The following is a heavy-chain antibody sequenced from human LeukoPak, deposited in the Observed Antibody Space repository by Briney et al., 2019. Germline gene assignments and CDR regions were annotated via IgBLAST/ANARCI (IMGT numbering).Heavy chain of an antibody. CDR1: GGSFSGYY. V-gene: IGHV4-34*01. Sequence: SETLSLTCAVYGGSFSGYYWSWIRQPPGKGLEWIGEINHSGSTNYNPSLKSRVTISVDTSKNQFSLKLSSVTAADTAVCYCARVNRFHWYFDLWGRGTLVTVSS. CDR2: INHSGST. CDR3: ARVNRFHWYFDL. J-gene: IGHJ2*01. D-gene: IGHD1-14*01.